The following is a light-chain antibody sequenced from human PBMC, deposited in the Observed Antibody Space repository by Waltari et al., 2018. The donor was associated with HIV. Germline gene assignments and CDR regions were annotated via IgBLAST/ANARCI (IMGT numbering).Light chain of an antibody. CDR1: SSNIGNNY. CDR2: DDN. Sequence: QSVLTQPPSVSAASGQKVTISCSGSSSNIGNNYVSWYQQLPGTAPKLLIYDDNERPSGIPDRFSGSKSGTSATLGITGLQTGDEADYYCGTWDSSLSAVVFGTVTKVTVL. V-gene: IGLV1-51*01. J-gene: IGLJ1*01. CDR3: GTWDSSLSAVV.